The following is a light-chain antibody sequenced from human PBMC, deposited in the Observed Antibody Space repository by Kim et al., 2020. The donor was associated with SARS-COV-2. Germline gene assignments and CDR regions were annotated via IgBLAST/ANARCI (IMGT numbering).Light chain of an antibody. CDR3: QQRSNLIT. CDR1: QSVGNY. J-gene: IGKJ5*01. Sequence: SLSPRERDTLACRASQSVGNYLAWYQQRPGQAPRLLIYDTSNRATGIPARFSGSGSGTDFTLTISSLEPEDFAVYFCQQRSNLITFGQGTRLEIK. V-gene: IGKV3-11*01. CDR2: DTS.